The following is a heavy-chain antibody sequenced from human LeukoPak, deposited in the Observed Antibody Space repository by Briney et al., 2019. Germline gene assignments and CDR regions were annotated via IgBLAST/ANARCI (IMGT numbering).Heavy chain of an antibody. CDR1: GFTFSSYS. V-gene: IGHV3-23*01. CDR2: LSGSGSYT. J-gene: IGHJ6*02. Sequence: PGGSLRLSCAASGFTFSSYSMSWVRRAPGKGLEWVSGLSGSGSYTYYADSVKGRFTISRDNSKNTLYLQMNSLRAEDTAVYYCAKVPIHYGLDVWGQGTTVTVSS. CDR3: AKVPIHYGLDV.